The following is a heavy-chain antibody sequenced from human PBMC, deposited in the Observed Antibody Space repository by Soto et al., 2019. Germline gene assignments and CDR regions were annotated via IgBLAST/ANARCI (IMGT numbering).Heavy chain of an antibody. Sequence: QVQLQESGPGLVKPSETLSLTCTVSGGSVSSGSYYWSWIRQPPGKGLEWIGYIYYSGSTNYNPSLKSRDTISVDTSKNQFSLKLSSVTAADTAVYYCARGDSSGYYSWGQGTLVTVSS. CDR3: ARGDSSGYYS. CDR1: GGSVSSGSYY. CDR2: IYYSGST. D-gene: IGHD3-22*01. J-gene: IGHJ4*02. V-gene: IGHV4-61*01.